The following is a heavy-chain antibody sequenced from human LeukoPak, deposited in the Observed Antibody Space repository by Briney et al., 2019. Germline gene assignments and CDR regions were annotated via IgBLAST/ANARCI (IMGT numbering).Heavy chain of an antibody. CDR1: GGSVSNYY. CDR2: VYYTGST. J-gene: IGHJ4*02. CDR3: ARGGGAHFDY. V-gene: IGHV4-59*08. Sequence: SETLSLTCSVSGGSVSNYYWSWIRQPPGKGLEWIGYVYYTGSTNYNPSLKSRVTMFEDKSKNQFSLRLYSVTVADTAVYYCARGGGAHFDYWGQGTLVTVSS. D-gene: IGHD3-16*01.